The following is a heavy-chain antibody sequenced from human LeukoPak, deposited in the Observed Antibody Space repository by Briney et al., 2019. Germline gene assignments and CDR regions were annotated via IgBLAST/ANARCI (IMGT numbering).Heavy chain of an antibody. J-gene: IGHJ4*02. CDR2: ISYDGSNK. CDR3: AREHYDFWSGATRYYFDY. D-gene: IGHD3-3*01. Sequence: SGGSLRLSCAASGFTFSSYAMHWVRQAPGKGLEWVAVISYDGSNKYYADSVKGRFTISRDNSKNTLYLQMNSLRAEDTAVYYCAREHYDFWSGATRYYFDYWGQGTLVTVSS. V-gene: IGHV3-30-3*01. CDR1: GFTFSSYA.